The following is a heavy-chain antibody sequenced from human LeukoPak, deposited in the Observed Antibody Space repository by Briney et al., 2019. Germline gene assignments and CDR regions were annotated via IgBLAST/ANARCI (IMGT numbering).Heavy chain of an antibody. V-gene: IGHV4-59*05. CDR1: GGSISNYY. J-gene: IGHJ4*01. Sequence: KPSETLSLTCTVSGGSISNYYWNWIRQPPGKGLEWIGSIYSSGSTYYNSSLKSRVTISIDTSKNQVSLKMSSVTAADTAVYYCAKSGGYGLIDYWGQGTLVTVSS. CDR2: IYSSGST. D-gene: IGHD6-25*01. CDR3: AKSGGYGLIDY.